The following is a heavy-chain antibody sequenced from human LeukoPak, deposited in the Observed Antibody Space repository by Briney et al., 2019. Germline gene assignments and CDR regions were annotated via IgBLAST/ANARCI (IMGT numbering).Heavy chain of an antibody. D-gene: IGHD5-18*01. V-gene: IGHV3-15*01. CDR3: TTDDRGYSYAPRY. Sequence: GGSLRLSCAGPGFTSRDASMCWVCQAPGKGLEWVGRIKSEPDGGTTDYAAPVKGKFTISRDDSKNTLYLQMNSLRAEDTALYYCTTDDRGYSYAPRYWGQGTLVTVSS. CDR1: GFTSRDAS. CDR2: IKSEPDGGTT. J-gene: IGHJ4*02.